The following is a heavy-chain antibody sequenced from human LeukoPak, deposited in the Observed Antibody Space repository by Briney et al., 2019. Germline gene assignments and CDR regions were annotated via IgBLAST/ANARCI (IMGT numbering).Heavy chain of an antibody. D-gene: IGHD3-22*01. CDR2: VYYSGST. CDR3: ARARSGYFIDY. CDR1: GGSLSSYY. V-gene: IGHV4-59*08. Sequence: PSETLSLTCTVSGGSLSSYYWSWIRQPPGKGLEWIGYVYYSGSTKSNPSLKSRVSISIDTSKNQFSLKVTSMTAADTAVYYCARARSGYFIDYWGQGTLVTVSS. J-gene: IGHJ4*02.